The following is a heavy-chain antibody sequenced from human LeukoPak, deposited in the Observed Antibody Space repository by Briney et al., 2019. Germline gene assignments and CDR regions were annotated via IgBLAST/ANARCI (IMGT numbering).Heavy chain of an antibody. CDR2: IYPNSGGT. D-gene: IGHD3-3*01. V-gene: IGHV1-2*02. CDR1: GYTFTGYY. CDR3: ASGGNTIFGVVDY. Sequence: ATVKVSCKASGYTFTGYYMHWVRQAPGQGLEWVGWIYPNSGGTNYAQNFQGRVTMTRDTSISTAYMELSRLRSDDTAVYYCASGGNTIFGVVDYWGQGTLVTVSS. J-gene: IGHJ4*02.